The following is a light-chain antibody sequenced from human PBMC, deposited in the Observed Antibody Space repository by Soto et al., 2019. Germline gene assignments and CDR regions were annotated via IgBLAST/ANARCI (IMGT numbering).Light chain of an antibody. CDR3: QQYNSYPVT. V-gene: IGKV1-5*01. J-gene: IGKJ2*01. Sequence: DIQMTQSPSTLSASVGDRVTITCRASQSIHRWLAWYQQKPGKAPKLLIYDASSLQSGVPSRFSGSGSGTEFTLTISSLQPDDFATYYCQQYNSYPVTFGQGTKLEIK. CDR2: DAS. CDR1: QSIHRW.